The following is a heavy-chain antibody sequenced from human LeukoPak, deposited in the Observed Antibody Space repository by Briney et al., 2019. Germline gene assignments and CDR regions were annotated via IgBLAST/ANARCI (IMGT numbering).Heavy chain of an antibody. Sequence: GASVKVSCKTIGGRFTSYGFSWVRQAPGQGLEWMGGIIPIFDRPNYAQKFEGRVTITSDKSTNTTYMQISSLTSDDTAVYYCARDARWELRAFDVWGRGTMVIVSS. CDR1: GGRFTSYG. D-gene: IGHD1-26*01. V-gene: IGHV1-69*06. J-gene: IGHJ3*01. CDR3: ARDARWELRAFDV. CDR2: IIPIFDRP.